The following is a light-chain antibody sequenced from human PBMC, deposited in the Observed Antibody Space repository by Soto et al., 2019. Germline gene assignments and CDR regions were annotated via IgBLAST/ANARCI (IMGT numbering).Light chain of an antibody. CDR2: EVS. Sequence: QSALTQPASVSGPPGQPITISCTGTSSDVGDYNYVSWYQQHPGKAPKLMIYEVSNRPSGVSNRFSGSKSGNTASLTISGLQAEDEADYYCSSYTSSNTWVFGGGTKVTVL. J-gene: IGLJ3*02. CDR1: SSDVGDYNY. V-gene: IGLV2-14*01. CDR3: SSYTSSNTWV.